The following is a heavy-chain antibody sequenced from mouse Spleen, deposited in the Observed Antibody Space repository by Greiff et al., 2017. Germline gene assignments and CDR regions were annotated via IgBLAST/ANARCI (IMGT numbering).Heavy chain of an antibody. J-gene: IGHJ1*01. V-gene: IGHV1-59*01. CDR3: ARGGTGRYFDV. Sequence: QVQLQQPGAELVRPGTSVKLSCKASGYTFTSYWMHWVKQRPGQGLEWIGVIDPSDSYTNYNQKFKGKATLTVDTSSSTAYMQLSSLTSEDSAVYYCARGGTGRYFDVWGAGTTVTVSS. D-gene: IGHD4-1*01. CDR2: IDPSDSYT. CDR1: GYTFTSYW.